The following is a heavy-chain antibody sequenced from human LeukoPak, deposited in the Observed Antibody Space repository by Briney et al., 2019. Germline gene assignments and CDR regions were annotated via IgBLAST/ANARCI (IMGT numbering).Heavy chain of an antibody. CDR1: GGSFSGYY. Sequence: SETLSLTCAVYGGSFSGYYWSWIRQPPGKGLEWIGEINHSGSTNYNPSLKSRVTISVDTSKNQFSLKLSPVTAADTAVYYCARDPGYYDSSGYFDYWGQGTLVTVSS. D-gene: IGHD3-22*01. CDR3: ARDPGYYDSSGYFDY. J-gene: IGHJ4*02. V-gene: IGHV4-34*01. CDR2: INHSGST.